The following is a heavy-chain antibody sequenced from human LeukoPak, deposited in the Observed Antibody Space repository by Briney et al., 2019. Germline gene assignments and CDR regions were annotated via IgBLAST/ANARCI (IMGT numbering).Heavy chain of an antibody. CDR3: ARDLGQYYDTSDNWFDP. Sequence: GGSLRLSCAASGFTFSNYAMPWVRQAPGKGLEWVSTISNSDYNTYYTDSVKGRFTISRDNSENTLYLQMNSLRAEDTAVYYCARDLGQYYDTSDNWFDPWGQGTLVTVSS. V-gene: IGHV3-23*01. CDR1: GFTFSNYA. D-gene: IGHD3-22*01. J-gene: IGHJ5*02. CDR2: ISNSDYNT.